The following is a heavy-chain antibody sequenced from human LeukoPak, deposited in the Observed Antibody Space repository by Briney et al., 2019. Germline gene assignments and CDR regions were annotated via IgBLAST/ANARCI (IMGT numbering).Heavy chain of an antibody. CDR2: IYYSGST. V-gene: IGHV4-59*01. J-gene: IGHJ4*02. CDR1: GGSISSYY. Sequence: PSETLSLTCTVSGGSISSYYWSWIRQPPGKGLEWIGYIYYSGSTNYNPSLKSRVTISVDTSKNQFSLKLSSVTAADTAVYYCAREESAAAFDYWGQGTLVTVSS. CDR3: AREESAAAFDY. D-gene: IGHD6-25*01.